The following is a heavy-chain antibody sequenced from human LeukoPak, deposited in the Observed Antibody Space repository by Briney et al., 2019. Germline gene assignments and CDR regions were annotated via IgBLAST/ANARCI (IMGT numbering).Heavy chain of an antibody. J-gene: IGHJ4*02. CDR1: GYTFTGYY. D-gene: IGHD3-22*01. Sequence: WASVKVSCKASGYTFTGYYMHWVRQAPGQGLEWMGWINPNSGGTNYAQKFQGRVTMTRDTSISTAYMELSRLRSDDTAVYYCARGAPTYYYDSSSYYSFDYWGQGTLVTVSS. CDR2: INPNSGGT. V-gene: IGHV1-2*02. CDR3: ARGAPTYYYDSSSYYSFDY.